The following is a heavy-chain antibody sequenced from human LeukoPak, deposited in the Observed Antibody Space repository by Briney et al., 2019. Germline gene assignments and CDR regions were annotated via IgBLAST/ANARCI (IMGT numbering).Heavy chain of an antibody. J-gene: IGHJ6*02. CDR1: GFTFSNAW. V-gene: IGHV3-15*01. D-gene: IGHD6-13*01. CDR3: TSRSSWSYYYYGMDV. Sequence: TSGGSLRLSCAASGFTFSNAWMSWVRQAPGKGLEWVGRIKSKTDGGTTDYAAPVKGRFTISRDDSKNTLYLQMNSLKTEDTAVYYCTSRSSWSYYYYGMDVWGQGTTVTVSS. CDR2: IKSKTDGGTT.